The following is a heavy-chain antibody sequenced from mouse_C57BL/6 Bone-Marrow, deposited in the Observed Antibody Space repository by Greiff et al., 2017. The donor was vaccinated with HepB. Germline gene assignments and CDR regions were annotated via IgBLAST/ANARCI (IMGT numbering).Heavy chain of an antibody. CDR1: GYTFTSYW. J-gene: IGHJ3*01. CDR3: AIPNWDGAWFAY. V-gene: IGHV1-64*01. D-gene: IGHD4-1*01. CDR2: IHPNSGST. Sequence: QVQLQQPGAELVKPGASVKLSCKDSGYTFTSYWMHWVKQRPGQGLEWIGMIHPNSGSTNYNEKFKSKATLTVDKSSSTAYMQLSSLTSEDSAVYYCAIPNWDGAWFAYWGQGTLVTVSA.